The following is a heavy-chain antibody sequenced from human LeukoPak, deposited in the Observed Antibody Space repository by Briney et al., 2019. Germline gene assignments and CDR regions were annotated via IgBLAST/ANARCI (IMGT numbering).Heavy chain of an antibody. D-gene: IGHD6-13*01. J-gene: IGHJ4*02. V-gene: IGHV1-69*13. CDR1: GGTFSSYA. CDR3: ARDRGPGYSRRATYYFDY. Sequence: SVKVSCKSSGGTFSSYAIIWVRQAPGQGLEWMGGIIPIFGTANYAQKFQGRVTITADESTSTAYMELSGLRSEDTAVYYCARDRGPGYSRRATYYFDYWGQGTLVTVSS. CDR2: IIPIFGTA.